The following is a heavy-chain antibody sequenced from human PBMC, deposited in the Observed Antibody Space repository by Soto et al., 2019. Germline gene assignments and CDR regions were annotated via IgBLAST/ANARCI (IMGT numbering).Heavy chain of an antibody. D-gene: IGHD6-19*01. CDR2: INAGNGNT. CDR1: GYTFTSYA. Sequence: QVQLVQSGAEVKKPGASVKVSCKASGYTFTSYAMHWVRQAPGQRLEWMGWINAGNGNTKYSQKFQGRVTITRDTSASTAYMELSSLRSEDTAVYYCARRGSGWAYMDVWGKGTTVTVSS. V-gene: IGHV1-3*01. CDR3: ARRGSGWAYMDV. J-gene: IGHJ6*03.